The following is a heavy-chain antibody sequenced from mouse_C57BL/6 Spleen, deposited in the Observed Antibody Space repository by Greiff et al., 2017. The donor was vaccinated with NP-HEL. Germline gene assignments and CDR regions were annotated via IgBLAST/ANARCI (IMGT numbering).Heavy chain of an antibody. CDR1: GFSFNTYA. Sequence: EVKLMESGGGLVQPKGSLKLSCAASGFSFNTYAMNWVRQAPGTGLEWVARIRSKSNNYATYYADSVKDRFTISRDDSESMLYLQMNNLKTEDTAMYYCVSEIYYYGSSSFAYWGQGTLVTVSA. V-gene: IGHV10-1*01. J-gene: IGHJ3*01. D-gene: IGHD1-1*01. CDR3: VSEIYYYGSSSFAY. CDR2: IRSKSNNYAT.